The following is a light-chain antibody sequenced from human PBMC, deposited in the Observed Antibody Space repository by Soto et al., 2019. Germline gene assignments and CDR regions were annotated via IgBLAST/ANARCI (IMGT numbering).Light chain of an antibody. CDR3: CSYAGSSTFMV. V-gene: IGLV2-23*03. J-gene: IGLJ2*01. Sequence: QSVLTQPASVSGSPGQSITLSCTGTSSDVGRYNLVSWYQQHPGKAPKVMIYEGSKRPSGVSNRITGSKSGNTASLTISGLQAEDEADYYCCSYAGSSTFMVFGGGTKVTVL. CDR1: SSDVGRYNL. CDR2: EGS.